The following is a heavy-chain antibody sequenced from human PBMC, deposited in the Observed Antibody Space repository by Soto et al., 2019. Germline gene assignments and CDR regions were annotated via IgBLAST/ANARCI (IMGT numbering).Heavy chain of an antibody. CDR2: IGTAGDT. Sequence: GGSLRLSCAASGFTFSSYDMHWVRQATGKGLEWVSAIGTAGDTYYPGSVKGRFTISRENAKNSLYLQMNSLRAGDTAVYYCARARRYSSGWYFDYWGQGTLVTVSS. CDR1: GFTFSSYD. D-gene: IGHD6-19*01. V-gene: IGHV3-13*01. CDR3: ARARRYSSGWYFDY. J-gene: IGHJ4*02.